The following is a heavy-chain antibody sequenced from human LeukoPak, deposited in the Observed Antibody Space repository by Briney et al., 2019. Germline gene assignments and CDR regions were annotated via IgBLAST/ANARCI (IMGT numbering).Heavy chain of an antibody. CDR3: GRDWELRFHQGGLDY. J-gene: IGHJ4*02. D-gene: IGHD3-3*01. CDR1: GYSFTGYY. Sequence: GASVKVSCKASGYSFTGYYIHWVRQAPGQGLEWMGWINPNRGGTNYAQKFQGRVTMTRDTSITTTYMELSGLRYDDTAVYYCGRDWELRFHQGGLDYWGQGALVTVSS. CDR2: INPNRGGT. V-gene: IGHV1-2*02.